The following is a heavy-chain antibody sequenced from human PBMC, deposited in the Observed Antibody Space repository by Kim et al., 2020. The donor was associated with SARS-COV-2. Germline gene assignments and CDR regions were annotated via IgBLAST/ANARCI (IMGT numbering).Heavy chain of an antibody. Sequence: GGSLRLSCAASGFAFTNYAMNWVRQAPEKGLEWVSSSTAGGTATYHADSVKGRFTISRDGSKNTLYLQMNNLRTEDTAVYYCAKAPSPYCRGVRCYPFDYWGQGTLVAVSS. D-gene: IGHD2-15*01. J-gene: IGHJ4*02. V-gene: IGHV3-23*01. CDR3: AKAPSPYCRGVRCYPFDY. CDR1: GFAFTNYA. CDR2: STAGGTAT.